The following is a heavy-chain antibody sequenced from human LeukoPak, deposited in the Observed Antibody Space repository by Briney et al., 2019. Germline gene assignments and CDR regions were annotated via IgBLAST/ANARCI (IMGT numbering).Heavy chain of an antibody. CDR1: GGTFSSYA. D-gene: IGHD3-10*01. CDR2: INPNSGGT. J-gene: IGHJ4*02. Sequence: GASVKVSCKASGGTFSSYAISWVRQAPGQGLEWMGWINPNSGGTNYAQKFQGRVTMTRDTSISTAYMELSRLRSDDTAVYYCAREHPRITMVRGAPGFDYWGQGTLVTVSS. CDR3: AREHPRITMVRGAPGFDY. V-gene: IGHV1-2*02.